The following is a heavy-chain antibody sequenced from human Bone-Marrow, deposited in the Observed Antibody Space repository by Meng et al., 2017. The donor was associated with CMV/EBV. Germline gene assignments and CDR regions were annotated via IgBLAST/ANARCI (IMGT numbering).Heavy chain of an antibody. Sequence: LSCAASGFTFSRYGMYWVRQAPGKRLLLVSGTNSDGSTPNYADSVKGRFTISRDNAKNTLYLQMNSLRAEDTGVYYCARGGVGSFDYWGQGTLVTVSS. J-gene: IGHJ4*02. CDR2: TNSDGSTP. V-gene: IGHV3-74*01. CDR1: GFTFSRYG. D-gene: IGHD3-10*01. CDR3: ARGGVGSFDY.